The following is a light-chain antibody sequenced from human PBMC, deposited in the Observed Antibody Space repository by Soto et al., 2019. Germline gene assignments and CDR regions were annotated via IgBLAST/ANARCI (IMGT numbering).Light chain of an antibody. Sequence: DLVMTQSPLSLPVTPGEPASISCRSSQSLLHSNGYTYLDWYLQKPGQSPQLLIYLGSNRASGVPDRFSGSGSGTDFTLKISRVEAEDVGVYYCMQAQQTPWTFGQGTKVEIK. V-gene: IGKV2-28*01. CDR1: QSLLHSNGYTY. CDR2: LGS. CDR3: MQAQQTPWT. J-gene: IGKJ1*01.